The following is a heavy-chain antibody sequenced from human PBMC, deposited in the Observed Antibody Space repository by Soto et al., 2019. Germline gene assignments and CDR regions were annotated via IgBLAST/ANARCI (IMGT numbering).Heavy chain of an antibody. Sequence: ASVKVSCKASGYTFTGYYMHWVRQAPGQGLEWMGWINPNSGGTNYAQKFQGRVTMTRDTSISTAYMELSRLRSDDTAVYYCARRVLGVIAAAAFLYWFGTLCPGTLVTVSS. V-gene: IGHV1-2*02. CDR1: GYTFTGYY. CDR3: ARRVLGVIAAAAFLYWFGT. CDR2: INPNSGGT. J-gene: IGHJ5*01. D-gene: IGHD3-10*01.